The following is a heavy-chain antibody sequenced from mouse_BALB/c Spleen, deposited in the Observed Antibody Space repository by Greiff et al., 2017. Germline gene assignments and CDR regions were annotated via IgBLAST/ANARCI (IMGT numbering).Heavy chain of an antibody. V-gene: IGHV14-4*02. J-gene: IGHJ4*01. D-gene: IGHD1-1*01. CDR3: NEGDYYGSSFYAMDY. Sequence: VQLQPSGAELVRSGASVKLSCTASGFNIKDYYMHWVKQRPEQGLEWIGWIDPENGDTEYAPKFQGKATMTADTSSNTAYLQLSSLTSEDTAVYYCNEGDYYGSSFYAMDYWGQGTSVTVSS. CDR1: GFNIKDYY. CDR2: IDPENGDT.